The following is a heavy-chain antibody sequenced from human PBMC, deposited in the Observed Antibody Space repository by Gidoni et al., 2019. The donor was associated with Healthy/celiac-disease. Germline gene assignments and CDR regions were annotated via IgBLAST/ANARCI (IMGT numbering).Heavy chain of an antibody. J-gene: IGHJ4*02. Sequence: QVQLVQSGAEVKKPGASVKVSCKASGYTFTSSGISWVRQAPGQGLEWMGWISAYNGNTNYAQKLQGRVTMTTDTSTSTAYMELRSLRSDDTAVYYCARVPEHITIRGGYYFDYWGQGTLVTVSS. V-gene: IGHV1-18*01. CDR1: GYTFTSSG. D-gene: IGHD3-3*01. CDR3: ARVPEHITIRGGYYFDY. CDR2: ISAYNGNT.